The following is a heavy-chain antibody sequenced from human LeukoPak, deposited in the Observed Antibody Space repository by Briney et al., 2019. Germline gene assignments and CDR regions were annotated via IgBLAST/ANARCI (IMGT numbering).Heavy chain of an antibody. D-gene: IGHD4-23*01. Sequence: GGSLRLSCAASGFTFSSYWMHWVRQAPGKGLVWVSRINSDGSSTSYADSVKGRFTISRDNAKNSLYLQMNSPRAEDTAVYYCARDFGRWYFDYWGQGTLVTVSS. V-gene: IGHV3-74*01. J-gene: IGHJ4*02. CDR3: ARDFGRWYFDY. CDR2: INSDGSST. CDR1: GFTFSSYW.